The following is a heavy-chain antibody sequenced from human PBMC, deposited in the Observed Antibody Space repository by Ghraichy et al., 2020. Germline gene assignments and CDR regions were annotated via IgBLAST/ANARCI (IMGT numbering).Heavy chain of an antibody. Sequence: GESLRLSCAGSGLPFSTYSMNWVRQAPGKGLEWVSYISSSSSAIYYADSVKGRFTISRDNAKNSLYLQMNNLRDEDTAVYYCARDRSNWNHNAFDIWGQGTMVTVSS. J-gene: IGHJ3*02. CDR1: GLPFSTYS. D-gene: IGHD1-14*01. CDR2: ISSSSSAI. CDR3: ARDRSNWNHNAFDI. V-gene: IGHV3-48*02.